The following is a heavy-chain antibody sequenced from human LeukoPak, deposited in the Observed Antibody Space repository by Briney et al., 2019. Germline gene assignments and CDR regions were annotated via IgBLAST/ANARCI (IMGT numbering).Heavy chain of an antibody. V-gene: IGHV4-38-2*01. J-gene: IGHJ6*04. CDR3: ARLGVRGGHYYGMDV. D-gene: IGHD3-10*01. Sequence: TPSETLSLTCAVSGYSISSGYYWGWIRQPPGKGLEWIGSIYHSGSTYYNPSLKSRVTISVDTSKNRFSLKLSSVTAADTAVYYCARLGVRGGHYYGMDVWGKGTTVTVSS. CDR1: GYSISSGYY. CDR2: IYHSGST.